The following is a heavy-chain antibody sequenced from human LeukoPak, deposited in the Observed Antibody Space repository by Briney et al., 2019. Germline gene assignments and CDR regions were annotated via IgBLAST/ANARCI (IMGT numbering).Heavy chain of an antibody. Sequence: SETLSLTCAVYGGSLSNYYWSWIRQPPGKGLEWIGYIYYSGSTHYNPSLKSRVTISVDTSKNRFSLKLSSVTAADTAVYYCATHSSGYDSGNDAFDIWGQGTMVTVSS. J-gene: IGHJ3*02. D-gene: IGHD3-22*01. CDR3: ATHSSGYDSGNDAFDI. CDR2: IYYSGST. CDR1: GGSLSNYY. V-gene: IGHV4-30-4*08.